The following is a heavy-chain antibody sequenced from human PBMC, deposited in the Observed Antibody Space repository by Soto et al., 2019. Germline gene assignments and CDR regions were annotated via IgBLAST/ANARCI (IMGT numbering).Heavy chain of an antibody. Sequence: VQLVQSGAEVKKPGASVKVSCKVSGYTLTELSMHWVRQAPGKGVEWMGGFEPEDGETIYAQKFQGRVTTTEDTSTETAYMERRSLRSENTAVYYSATSTTLCFGELSHACDIWGQGTRVPVSS. CDR1: GYTLTELS. CDR3: ATSTTLCFGELSHACDI. J-gene: IGHJ3*02. CDR2: FEPEDGET. V-gene: IGHV1-24*01. D-gene: IGHD3-16*02.